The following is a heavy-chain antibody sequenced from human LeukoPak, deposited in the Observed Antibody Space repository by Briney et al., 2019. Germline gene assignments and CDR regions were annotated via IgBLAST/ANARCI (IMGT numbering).Heavy chain of an antibody. J-gene: IGHJ4*02. CDR2: IIPIFGTA. CDR1: GGTFSSYA. CDR3: AMSPTMVRGVIEYYFDY. D-gene: IGHD3-10*01. Sequence: SVKVSCEASGGTFSSYAISWVRQAPGQGLEWMGGIIPIFGTANYAQKFQGRVTITADESTSTAYMELSSLRSEDTAVYYCAMSPTMVRGVIEYYFDYWGQGTLVTVSS. V-gene: IGHV1-69*13.